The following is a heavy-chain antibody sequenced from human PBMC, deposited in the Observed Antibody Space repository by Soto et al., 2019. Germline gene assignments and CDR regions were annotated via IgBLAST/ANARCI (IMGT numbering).Heavy chain of an antibody. D-gene: IGHD1-26*01. V-gene: IGHV3-23*01. CDR3: AKDRSGSYYRLIASFMDY. CDR2: ISGSGGST. J-gene: IGHJ4*02. CDR1: GFTFSSYA. Sequence: PGGSLRLSCGASGFTFSSYAMSWVRQAPGKGLEWVSAISGSGGSTYYADSVKGRFTISRDNSKNTLYLQMNSLRAEDTAVYYCAKDRSGSYYRLIASFMDYWGQGTLVTVSS.